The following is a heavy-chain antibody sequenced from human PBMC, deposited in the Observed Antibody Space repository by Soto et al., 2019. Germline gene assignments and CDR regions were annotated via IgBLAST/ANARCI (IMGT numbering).Heavy chain of an antibody. V-gene: IGHV4-39*01. D-gene: IGHD3-22*01. CDR2: IYYSGST. J-gene: IGHJ4*02. CDR1: GGSISSSSYY. CDR3: ASLTYYYDSSGYPFDY. Sequence: SETLSLTCTVSGGSISSSSYYWGWIRQPPGKGLEWIGSIYYSGSTYYNPSLKSRVTISVDTSKNQFSLKLSSVTAADTAVYYCASLTYYYDSSGYPFDYWGQGTMVTVSS.